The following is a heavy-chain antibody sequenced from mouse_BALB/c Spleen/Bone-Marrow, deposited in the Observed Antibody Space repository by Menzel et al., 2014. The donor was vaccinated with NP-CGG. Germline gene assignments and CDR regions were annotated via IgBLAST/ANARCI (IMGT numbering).Heavy chain of an antibody. J-gene: IGHJ1*01. Sequence: EVKLMESGPSLVKPSQTLSLTCSVTGDSITSGYWNWIRKFPGNKLEYMGYISYSGSTYYNPSLKSRISITRDTSKNQYYLQLNSVTTEDTATYYCARYYCGSSYWYFDVWGAGTTVTVSS. CDR1: GDSITSGY. CDR2: ISYSGST. D-gene: IGHD1-1*01. CDR3: ARYYCGSSYWYFDV. V-gene: IGHV3-8*02.